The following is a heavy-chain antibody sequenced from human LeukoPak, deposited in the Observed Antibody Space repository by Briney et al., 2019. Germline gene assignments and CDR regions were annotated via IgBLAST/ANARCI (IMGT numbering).Heavy chain of an antibody. CDR2: INPSGGST. Sequence: ASVKVSCKASGYSFTSHYMHWVRQAPGQGLEWMGIINPSGGSTSHAQKFQGRVTMTRDTSTSTVYMELSSLRSEDTAVYYCARLYSGSRSPFDYWDQGTLVTVSS. J-gene: IGHJ4*02. V-gene: IGHV1-46*01. CDR3: ARLYSGSRSPFDY. D-gene: IGHD6-6*01. CDR1: GYSFTSHY.